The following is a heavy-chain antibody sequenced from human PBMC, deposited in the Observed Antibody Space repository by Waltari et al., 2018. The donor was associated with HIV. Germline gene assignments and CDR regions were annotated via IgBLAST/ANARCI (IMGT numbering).Heavy chain of an antibody. CDR1: GGSISSGSYY. V-gene: IGHV4-61*02. Sequence: QVQLQESGPGLVKPSQTLSLTCTVSGGSISSGSYYWSWIRQSAGKGLEWIGRIYTSGSTNYNPSLKSRVTISVDTSKNQFSLKLSSVTAADTAVYYCARGIAAAGNYYYDGMDVWGQGTTVTVSS. CDR3: ARGIAAAGNYYYDGMDV. D-gene: IGHD6-13*01. CDR2: IYTSGST. J-gene: IGHJ6*02.